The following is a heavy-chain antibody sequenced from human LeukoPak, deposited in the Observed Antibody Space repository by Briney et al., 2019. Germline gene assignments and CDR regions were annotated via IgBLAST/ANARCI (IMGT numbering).Heavy chain of an antibody. J-gene: IGHJ4*02. CDR2: INWNNGRI. D-gene: IGHD3-3*01. CDR3: AVESQIIETGIDY. Sequence: GGSLRLSCEASGLTFHEYAMNGVREAPGKSLERGSNINWNNGRIVSADSVKGRFTISSDYAKTSLYLQMDSLRPEDTALYYCAVESQIIETGIDYWSQGTLVTVSS. CDR1: GLTFHEYA. V-gene: IGHV3-9*01.